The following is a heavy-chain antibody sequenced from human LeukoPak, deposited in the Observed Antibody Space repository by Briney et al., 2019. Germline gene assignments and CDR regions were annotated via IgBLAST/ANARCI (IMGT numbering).Heavy chain of an antibody. CDR3: AKGSWYSDR. V-gene: IGHV3-9*01. J-gene: IGHJ2*01. Sequence: PGGSLRLSCAASGFTFYDYAMLWVRQAPGKGLEWVSGISWNSGSIGYADSVKGRFTISRYNAKNSLYLQMNSLRAEDTALFHCAKGSWYSDRCGRGTLVTVSS. CDR1: GFTFYDYA. CDR2: ISWNSGSI.